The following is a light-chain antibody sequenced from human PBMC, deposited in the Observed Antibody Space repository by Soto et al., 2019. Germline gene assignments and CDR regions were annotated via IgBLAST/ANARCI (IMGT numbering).Light chain of an antibody. V-gene: IGKV1-5*03. J-gene: IGKJ3*01. CDR2: QAS. CDR1: QIISGW. Sequence: DIQLTQSPSTVSASVGDRVTITCRASQIISGWLAWYQQKPGKAPNLLISQASTLESGAPSRFSGSGSGTEFTLTISTLQPDDFATYYCQLYDSYSLFTFGPATKVDIK. CDR3: QLYDSYSLFT.